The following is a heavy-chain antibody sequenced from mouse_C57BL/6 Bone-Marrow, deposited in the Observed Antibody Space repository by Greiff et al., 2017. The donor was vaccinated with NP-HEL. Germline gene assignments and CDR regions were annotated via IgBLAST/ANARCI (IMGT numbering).Heavy chain of an antibody. CDR3: ARPHLYGPFDY. V-gene: IGHV5-4*03. Sequence: EVKLVESGGGLVKPGGSLKLSCAASGFTFSSYAMSWVRQTPEKRLEWVATISDGGSYTYYPDNVKGRFTISRDNAKNNLYLQMGHLKSEDTAMYYCARPHLYGPFDYWGQGTTLTVSS. CDR1: GFTFSSYA. D-gene: IGHD1-1*01. CDR2: ISDGGSYT. J-gene: IGHJ2*01.